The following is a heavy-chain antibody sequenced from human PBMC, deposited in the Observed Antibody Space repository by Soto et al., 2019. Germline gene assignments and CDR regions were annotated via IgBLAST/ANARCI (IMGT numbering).Heavy chain of an antibody. V-gene: IGHV3-23*01. CDR1: GVTFSTYA. Sequence: EVQLLESGGGLVQPGGSLRLSCAASGVTFSTYAMSWVRQAPGKGLEWVSAISRSGGSTYYADSVKDRFTVSRDNPENMLYLQMNSLRAEDTAVYFCAKGSASTYYFDSWGQGTLVTVSS. D-gene: IGHD6-19*01. J-gene: IGHJ4*02. CDR2: ISRSGGST. CDR3: AKGSASTYYFDS.